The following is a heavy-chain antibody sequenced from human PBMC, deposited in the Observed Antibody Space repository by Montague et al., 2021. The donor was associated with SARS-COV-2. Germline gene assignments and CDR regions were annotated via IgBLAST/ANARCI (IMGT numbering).Heavy chain of an antibody. CDR1: GFSFGDHA. Sequence: SLRLSCAASGFSFGDHAMHWVRLAPGTGLEWVSGINGNRVSLGYPRSVMVRFTIARDNGKNFLSLQMKSLTAEDTALYFCVQGTPWMGKYYSTNWGQGTLVTVSS. D-gene: IGHD2/OR15-2a*01. CDR2: INGNRVSL. CDR3: VQGTPWMGKYYSTN. V-gene: IGHV3-9*01. J-gene: IGHJ4*02.